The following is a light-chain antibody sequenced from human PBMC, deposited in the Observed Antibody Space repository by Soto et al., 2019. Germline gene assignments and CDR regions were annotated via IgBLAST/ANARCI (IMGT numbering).Light chain of an antibody. CDR1: SSDVGAYNY. CDR2: EVS. J-gene: IGLJ1*01. V-gene: IGLV2-14*01. Sequence: QSVLTQPASVSGSPGQSVAISCTGTSSDVGAYNYVSWYQQHPGKAPKLLLSEVSNRPSGVSDRFSGSKSGNTASLTISGLQAADEADYYCSSLTTSFTYVFGTGTKLTVL. CDR3: SSLTTSFTYV.